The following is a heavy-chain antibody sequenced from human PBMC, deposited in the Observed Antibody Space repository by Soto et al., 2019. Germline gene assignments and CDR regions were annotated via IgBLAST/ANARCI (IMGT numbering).Heavy chain of an antibody. J-gene: IGHJ6*02. D-gene: IGHD1-20*01. CDR3: AKDVRDNRHSYPSHRSATDV. Sequence: VSCKASGGTFSSYAISWVRQAPGQGLEWMGGIIPIFGTANYAQKFQGRVTITADESTSTAYLELSSQSSEDTAGYYCAKDVRDNRHSYPSHRSATDVWR. V-gene: IGHV1-69*01. CDR2: IIPIFGTA. CDR1: GGTFSSYA.